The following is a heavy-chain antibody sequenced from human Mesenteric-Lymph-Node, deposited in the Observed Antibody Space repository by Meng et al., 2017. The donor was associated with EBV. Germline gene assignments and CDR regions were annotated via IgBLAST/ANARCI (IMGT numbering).Heavy chain of an antibody. J-gene: IGHJ4*02. V-gene: IGHV1-18*01. D-gene: IGHD3-22*01. CDR3: ARISDYASSGLDY. CDR1: GYTFTNFG. CDR2: ISAYNSNT. Sequence: QGPLVQSGGEMKKPGASVKVSCKASGYTFTNFGITWVRQAPGQGLEWLGWISAYNSNTDYAQSLQGRVIMTKDTSTSTAYMDLRSLRPDDTAVYYCARISDYASSGLDYWGQGTLVTVSS.